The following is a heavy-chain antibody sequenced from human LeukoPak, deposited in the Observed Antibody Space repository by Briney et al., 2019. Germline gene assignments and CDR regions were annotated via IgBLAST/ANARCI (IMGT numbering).Heavy chain of an antibody. D-gene: IGHD2-21*02. V-gene: IGHV4-34*01. Sequence: SETLSLTCSVYGGSFSDYFWSWIRQSPGKGLEWIGGIDDGGNTNYNPSLISRVIVSMEKSKKQFSLVMRSVTAADTAVYYCARFSRITWGDWGDAFDIWGQGTTVIVSS. J-gene: IGHJ3*02. CDR1: GGSFSDYF. CDR3: ARFSRITWGDWGDAFDI. CDR2: IDDGGNT.